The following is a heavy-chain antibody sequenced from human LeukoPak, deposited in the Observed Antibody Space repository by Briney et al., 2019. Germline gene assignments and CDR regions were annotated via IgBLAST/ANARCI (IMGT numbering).Heavy chain of an antibody. CDR3: ARGNFPGSPSFSIDDAFDI. D-gene: IGHD1-26*01. Sequence: GGSLRLSCAASGFTFSSYWMHWVRQAPGKGLVWVSRINTDGSSTTYADSVKGRFTISRDNGKKTLYLQMNSLRAEDTAVYHCARGNFPGSPSFSIDDAFDIWGQGTMVTVSS. J-gene: IGHJ3*02. V-gene: IGHV3-74*01. CDR2: INTDGSST. CDR1: GFTFSSYW.